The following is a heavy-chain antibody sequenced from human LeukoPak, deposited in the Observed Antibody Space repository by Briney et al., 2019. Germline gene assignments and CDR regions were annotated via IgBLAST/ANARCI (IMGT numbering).Heavy chain of an antibody. Sequence: SVKVSCKASGGTFSSYAISWVRQAPGQGLERRGRIIPIFGTANYAQKFQGRVTITPDESTSTAYMELSSLRSEDTAVYYCARDNGAPGAFDICGQGTMVTVSS. CDR1: GGTFSSYA. D-gene: IGHD3-10*01. CDR2: IIPIFGTA. CDR3: ARDNGAPGAFDI. J-gene: IGHJ3*02. V-gene: IGHV1-69*13.